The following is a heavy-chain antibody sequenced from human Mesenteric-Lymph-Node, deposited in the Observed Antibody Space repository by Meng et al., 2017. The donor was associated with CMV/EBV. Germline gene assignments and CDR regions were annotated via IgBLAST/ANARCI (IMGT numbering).Heavy chain of an antibody. CDR1: GFTFTSSA. J-gene: IGHJ4*02. CDR2: IVVGSGNT. V-gene: IGHV1-58*01. D-gene: IGHD2/OR15-2a*01. Sequence: SVKVSCKASGFTFTSSAVQWVRQARGQRLEWIGWIVVGSGNTNYAQKFQERVTITRDMSTSTAYMELSSLRSEDTAVYYCAKGCNAECFYFEYWGQGTPVTVSS. CDR3: AKGCNAECFYFEY.